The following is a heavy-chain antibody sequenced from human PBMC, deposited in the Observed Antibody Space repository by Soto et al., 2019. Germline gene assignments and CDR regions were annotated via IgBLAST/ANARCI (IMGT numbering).Heavy chain of an antibody. CDR3: AKAVRVVVAECFDY. J-gene: IGHJ4*02. CDR1: GFTFSSYW. V-gene: IGHV3-7*01. D-gene: IGHD2-15*01. Sequence: EVQLVESGGGSVQPGGSLRLSCAASGFTFSSYWMSWVRQAPGKGLEWVANIKQDGSEKYYVDSVKGRFTISRNNAKNTLNLKMNGLRAEDRVVYYGAKAVRVVVAECFDYWGQGTLVTVSS. CDR2: IKQDGSEK.